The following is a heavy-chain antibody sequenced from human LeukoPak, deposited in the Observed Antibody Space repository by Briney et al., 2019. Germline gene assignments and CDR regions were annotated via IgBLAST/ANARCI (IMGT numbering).Heavy chain of an antibody. CDR3: ARHLRYSSGWYADY. CDR1: GGSISSYY. Sequence: SEPLSLTCTVSGGSISSYYWSWIRQPPGKGLEWIGYIYYSGSTNYNPSLKSRVTISVDTSKNQFSLKLSSVTAADTAVYYCARHLRYSSGWYADYWGQGTLVTVSS. J-gene: IGHJ4*02. V-gene: IGHV4-59*08. D-gene: IGHD6-19*01. CDR2: IYYSGST.